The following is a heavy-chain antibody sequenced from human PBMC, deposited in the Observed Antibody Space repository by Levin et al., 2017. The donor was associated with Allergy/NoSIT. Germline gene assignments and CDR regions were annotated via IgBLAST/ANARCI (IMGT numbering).Heavy chain of an antibody. CDR3: AKGGDMDV. Sequence: PGGSLRLSCVAYGFTFSTYGMHWVRQAPGRGLEWVTIITPDGGHKYYADSVKGRFTVSRDNYNNTLYLQMSSLRTEDTAVYYWAKGGDMDVWCQGTTVTVSS. V-gene: IGHV3-30*18. CDR1: GFTFSTYG. CDR2: ITPDGGHK. J-gene: IGHJ6*02. D-gene: IGHD1-26*01.